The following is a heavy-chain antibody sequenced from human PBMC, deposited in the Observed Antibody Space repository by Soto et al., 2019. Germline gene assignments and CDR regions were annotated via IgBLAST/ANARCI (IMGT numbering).Heavy chain of an antibody. Sequence: GGSLRLSCAASGFTFSNAWMNWVRQAPGKGLEWVGRIKSKTDGGTTDYAAPVKGRFTISRDDSKNTLYLQMNSLKTEDTAVYYCTAIPRVPATAGEGNYWGQGTLVTVSS. J-gene: IGHJ4*02. CDR2: IKSKTDGGTT. D-gene: IGHD2-2*01. V-gene: IGHV3-15*07. CDR3: TAIPRVPATAGEGNY. CDR1: GFTFSNAW.